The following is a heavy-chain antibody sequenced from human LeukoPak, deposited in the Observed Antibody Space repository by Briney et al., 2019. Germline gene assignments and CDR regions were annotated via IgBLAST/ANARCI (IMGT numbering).Heavy chain of an antibody. V-gene: IGHV4-34*01. CDR3: ARVRGGWFFDY. CDR2: INHRGST. CDR1: GGSFSGYY. Sequence: SETLSLTCAVYGGSFSGYYWSWIRQPPGKGLEWIGEINHRGSTNYNPSLKSRVTVSLDTSKNQFSLKLSSVTAADTAVYYCARVRGGWFFDYWGQGTLVTVSS. J-gene: IGHJ4*02. D-gene: IGHD6-19*01.